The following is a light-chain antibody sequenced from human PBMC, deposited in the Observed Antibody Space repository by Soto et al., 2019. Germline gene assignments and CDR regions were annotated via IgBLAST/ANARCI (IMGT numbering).Light chain of an antibody. V-gene: IGKV3-20*01. CDR2: GAF. CDR3: QQYGSSPYT. Sequence: VLRQPPGTLYLSPGERATLSCRASQSVSTSFLAWYQQKPGQAPRLLIYGAFSRATGIPDRFSGTGSETDFTLTISRLEPEDFAVYYCQQYGSSPYTLGLGTRLDIK. J-gene: IGKJ5*01. CDR1: QSVSTSF.